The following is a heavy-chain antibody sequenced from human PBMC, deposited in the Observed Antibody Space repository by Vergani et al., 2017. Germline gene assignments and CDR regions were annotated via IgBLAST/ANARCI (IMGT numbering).Heavy chain of an antibody. J-gene: IGHJ5*02. D-gene: IGHD2-2*01. CDR1: GYTFTGYY. CDR2: INPNSGGT. CDR3: ARPPYCSSTSCDSRGWFVP. Sequence: QVQLVQSGAEVKKPGASVKVSCKASGYTFTGYYIHWVRQAPGQGLEWMGWINPNSGGTNYAQSFQGRVTMTRDTSISTANMELNRLRSDDTDVYYCARPPYCSSTSCDSRGWFVPWGQGALVTVSS. V-gene: IGHV1-2*02.